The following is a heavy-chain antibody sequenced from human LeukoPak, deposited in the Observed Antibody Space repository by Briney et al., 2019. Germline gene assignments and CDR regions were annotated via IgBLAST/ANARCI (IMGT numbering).Heavy chain of an antibody. V-gene: IGHV4-4*02. CDR3: TCHSGWSGPSE. CDR1: GGSISSSW. Sequence: SETLSLTCTVSGGSISSSWWSWVRQPPGKGLEWIGEIFHSGSTNYNPSLKSRVTISVDKSKNHFSLELTSVTAADTAVYYCTCHSGWSGPSEWGQGTLVIVSS. J-gene: IGHJ4*02. D-gene: IGHD6-19*01. CDR2: IFHSGST.